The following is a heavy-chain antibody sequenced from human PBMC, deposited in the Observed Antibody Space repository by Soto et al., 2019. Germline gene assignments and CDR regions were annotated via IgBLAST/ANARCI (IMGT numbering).Heavy chain of an antibody. CDR2: IIPIFGTA. D-gene: IGHD3-10*01. J-gene: IGHJ5*02. Sequence: SCKASGGTFSSYAISWVRQAPGQGLEWMGGIIPIFGTANHAQKLQGRVTMTTDTSTSTAYMELRSLRSDDTAVYYCARGVGSGTYYNQYNWFDPWGQGTLVTVSS. CDR3: ARGVGSGTYYNQYNWFDP. V-gene: IGHV1-69*05. CDR1: GGTFSSYA.